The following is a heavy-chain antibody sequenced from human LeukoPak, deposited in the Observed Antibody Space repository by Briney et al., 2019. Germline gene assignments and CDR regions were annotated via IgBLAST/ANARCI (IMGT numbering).Heavy chain of an antibody. CDR2: ISSGGGVI. CDR1: GXTFISYE. V-gene: IGHV3-48*03. J-gene: IGHJ4*02. Sequence: GGSLRLSCEASGXTFISYEMNWVRQAPGKGLEWVSYISSGGGVIYYADSVKGRFTISRDNARNSLYLQMNSLRAEDTAVYYCAISLDYWGQGTLVTVSS. CDR3: AISLDY.